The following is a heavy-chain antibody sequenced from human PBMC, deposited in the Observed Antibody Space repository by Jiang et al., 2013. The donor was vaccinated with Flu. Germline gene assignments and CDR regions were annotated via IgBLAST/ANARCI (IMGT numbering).Heavy chain of an antibody. V-gene: IGHV5-51*01. Sequence: PGESLKISCKVSGYSFTSYWVGWVRQLPGKGLEWMGLIYPGDSDTRYSPSFQGQVTISADKSISTAYLQWSSLKASDTAIYYCARPGDYFDSSGYNDYWGQGTLVTVSS. CDR3: ARPGDYFDSSGYNDY. CDR2: IYPGDSDT. CDR1: GYSFTSYW. D-gene: IGHD3-22*01. J-gene: IGHJ4*02.